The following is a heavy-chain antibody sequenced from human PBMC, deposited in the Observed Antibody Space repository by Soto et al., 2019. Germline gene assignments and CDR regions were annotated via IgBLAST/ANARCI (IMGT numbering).Heavy chain of an antibody. D-gene: IGHD2-2*01. V-gene: IGHV4-39*01. CDR2: IKYSGHT. CDR3: ARVDIAVVPSTTFDY. J-gene: IGHJ4*02. Sequence: QLQLQESGPGLVKPSETLSLTCTVSGGSISSISYYWGWLRQPPGKGLEWIGSIKYSGHTFYNPSLKSRVTMSVDTSKNQCSLRLSSVTAAETAVYYCARVDIAVVPSTTFDYWGQGTLVTVSS. CDR1: GGSISSISYY.